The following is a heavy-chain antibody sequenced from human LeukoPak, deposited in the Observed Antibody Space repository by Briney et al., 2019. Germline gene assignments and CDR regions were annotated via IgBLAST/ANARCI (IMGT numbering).Heavy chain of an antibody. D-gene: IGHD1-26*01. V-gene: IGHV1-8*01. J-gene: IGHJ4*02. Sequence: ASVKVSCKASGYTFTIYDINWVRQATGQGLEWMGWMNPNSGNTGYAQKFQGRVTMTRNTSISTAYMELSSLRSDDTAVYYCARDTQGLGGSYLYYFDYWGQGTLVTVSS. CDR3: ARDTQGLGGSYLYYFDY. CDR2: MNPNSGNT. CDR1: GYTFTIYD.